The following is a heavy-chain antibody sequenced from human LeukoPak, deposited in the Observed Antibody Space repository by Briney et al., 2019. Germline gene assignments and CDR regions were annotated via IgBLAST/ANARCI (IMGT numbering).Heavy chain of an antibody. J-gene: IGHJ4*02. CDR1: GLIFSGSW. D-gene: IGHD2-21*01. V-gene: IGHV3-7*03. CDR2: INPDGNKK. Sequence: GGSLRLSCAASGLIFSGSWMNWVRQAPGKGLEWVATINPDGNKKGVADSVRGRFTISRDDAENSLYLQMNSLRAEDTAIYYCARDFAYKKFDYWGQGTLVSVSS. CDR3: ARDFAYKKFDY.